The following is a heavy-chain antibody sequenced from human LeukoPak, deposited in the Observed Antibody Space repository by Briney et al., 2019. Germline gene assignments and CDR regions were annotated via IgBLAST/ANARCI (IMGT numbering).Heavy chain of an antibody. J-gene: IGHJ4*02. CDR3: ARGPDNWNSFFDY. V-gene: IGHV4-59*01. CDR1: GGSISSYY. Sequence: SETLSLTCTVSGGSISSYYWSWIRQPPGKGLEWIGYIYYSGSTNYNPSLKSRVTISVDTPKNQFSLKLNSMTAADTAVYYCARGPDNWNSFFDYWGQGTLVTVSS. CDR2: IYYSGST. D-gene: IGHD1-20*01.